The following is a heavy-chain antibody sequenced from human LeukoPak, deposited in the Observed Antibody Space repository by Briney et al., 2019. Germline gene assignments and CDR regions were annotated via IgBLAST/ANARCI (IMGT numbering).Heavy chain of an antibody. Sequence: GGSLRLSCAASGFTFSSYWMSWVRQAPGKGLEWVANIKQDGSEKYYVDSVKGRFTISRDNAKNSLYLQMNSLRVEDTAIYYCARDSLHDYGGSGYGYYFDYWGQGTLVTVSS. V-gene: IGHV3-7*01. CDR2: IKQDGSEK. D-gene: IGHD3-22*01. CDR3: ARDSLHDYGGSGYGYYFDY. CDR1: GFTFSSYW. J-gene: IGHJ4*02.